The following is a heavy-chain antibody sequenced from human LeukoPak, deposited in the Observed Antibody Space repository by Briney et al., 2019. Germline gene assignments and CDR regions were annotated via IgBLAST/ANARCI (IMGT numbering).Heavy chain of an antibody. D-gene: IGHD6-19*01. V-gene: IGHV3-23*01. CDR3: AKGYSSGWYYFDY. CDR2: ISGSGGST. CDR1: GFTFSSYS. J-gene: IGHJ4*02. Sequence: PGGSLRLSCAASGFTFSSYSMNWVRQAPGKGLEWVSAISGSGGSTYYADSVKGRFTISRDNSKNTLYLQMNSLRAEDTAVYYCAKGYSSGWYYFDYWGQGTLVTVSS.